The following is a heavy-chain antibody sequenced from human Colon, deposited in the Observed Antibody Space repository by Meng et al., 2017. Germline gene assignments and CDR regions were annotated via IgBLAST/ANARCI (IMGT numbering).Heavy chain of an antibody. Sequence: QGQLQETAPGLVRPSETLSLTCTFCGGSVSSGSYYWSWIRQPPGKGLEWIGYIYYTGSTNYNPSLKSRVTISVDTSKNQFSLKLSSVTAADTAVYYCARGPLDYWGQGTLVTVSS. V-gene: IGHV4-61*01. CDR2: IYYTGST. CDR3: ARGPLDY. CDR1: GGSVSSGSYY. J-gene: IGHJ4*02.